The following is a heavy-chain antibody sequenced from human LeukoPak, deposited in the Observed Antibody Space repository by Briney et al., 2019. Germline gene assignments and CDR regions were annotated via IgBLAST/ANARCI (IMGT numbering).Heavy chain of an antibody. V-gene: IGHV5-51*01. Sequence: GESLKISCKGPGYSFTSYRIGWLRQMPGKGLEWMGIIYPGDSDTRYSPSFQGQVTISADKSISTAYLQWSSLKASDTAMYYCARPEDSSGLGYWGQGTLLTVSS. CDR2: IYPGDSDT. CDR1: GYSFTSYR. D-gene: IGHD6-19*01. CDR3: ARPEDSSGLGY. J-gene: IGHJ4*02.